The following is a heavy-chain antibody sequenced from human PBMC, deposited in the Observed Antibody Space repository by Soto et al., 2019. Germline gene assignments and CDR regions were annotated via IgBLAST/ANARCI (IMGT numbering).Heavy chain of an antibody. D-gene: IGHD6-13*01. CDR3: ARRGYGSRWPNVYMDV. Sequence: EAQLVESGGGLVQPGGSLRLSCAASGFTFSNYEMHWVSQAPGTGLEYVSGISNNGAHTDYAKSVKGRFTISRDNSENTLYLQMGSLRAEDMALYYCARRGYGSRWPNVYMDVWGKGTTVTVSS. J-gene: IGHJ6*03. CDR1: GFTFSNYE. CDR2: ISNNGAHT. V-gene: IGHV3-64*01.